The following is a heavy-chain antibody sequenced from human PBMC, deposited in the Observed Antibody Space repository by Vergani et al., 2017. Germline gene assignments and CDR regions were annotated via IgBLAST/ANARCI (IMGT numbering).Heavy chain of an antibody. J-gene: IGHJ4*02. CDR2: ISAYNGKT. D-gene: IGHD6-13*01. V-gene: IGHV1-18*01. CDR3: ARDQTIAAAGTGNY. Sequence: QVQLVQSGAEVKKPGASVKVSCKASGYTFTSYGISWVRQAPGQGLEWRGWISAYNGKTNYAQKRQGRVTMTTDTSTRTAYMERRSLRSDGTAVYYWARDQTIAAAGTGNYWGQGTLVTVSS. CDR1: GYTFTSYG.